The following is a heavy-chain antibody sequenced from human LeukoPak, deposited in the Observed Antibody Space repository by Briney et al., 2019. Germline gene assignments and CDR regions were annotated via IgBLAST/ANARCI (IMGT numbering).Heavy chain of an antibody. D-gene: IGHD6-6*01. CDR2: ISSSGSTI. V-gene: IGHV3-48*04. CDR3: ARDLEYTTSSGDY. CDR1: GFTFSSYW. Sequence: PGGSLRLSCAASGFTFSSYWMTWVRQAPGKGLEWVSYISSSGSTIFYADSVKGRFTISRDNAKNSLYLQMNSLRAEDTAVYYCARDLEYTTSSGDYWGQGTLVIVSS. J-gene: IGHJ4*02.